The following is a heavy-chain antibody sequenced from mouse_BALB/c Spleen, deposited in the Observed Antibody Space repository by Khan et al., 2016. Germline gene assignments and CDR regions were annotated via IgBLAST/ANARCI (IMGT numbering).Heavy chain of an antibody. CDR1: GFSITSGYY. J-gene: IGHJ3*01. CDR3: ATYGNYEGFAY. Sequence: EVQLQESGPGLVKPSQSLSLTCSVTGFSITSGYYWNWIRQFPGNKLEWMGYISYDGSNNYNPSLNNRISITRDTSKNQFFLKLNSVTTEDTAIYYCATYGNYEGFAYWGQGTLVTVSA. D-gene: IGHD2-1*01. CDR2: ISYDGSN. V-gene: IGHV3-6*02.